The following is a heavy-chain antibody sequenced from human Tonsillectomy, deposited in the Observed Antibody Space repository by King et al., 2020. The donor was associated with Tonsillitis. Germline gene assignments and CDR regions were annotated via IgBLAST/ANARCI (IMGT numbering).Heavy chain of an antibody. J-gene: IGHJ5*02. CDR1: GGSFTDYY. CDR3: AIRLQYFDWSFDP. V-gene: IGHV4-34*01. Sequence: VQLQQWGAGLLKPSETLSLTCAVYGGSFTDYYWSWIRQPPGKGLEWIGEINHSGSTNYNPSLKSRLTISVDTSKNQFSLKLSSVTAADTAVYYCAIRLQYFDWSFDPWGQGTLVTVSS. D-gene: IGHD3-9*01. CDR2: INHSGST.